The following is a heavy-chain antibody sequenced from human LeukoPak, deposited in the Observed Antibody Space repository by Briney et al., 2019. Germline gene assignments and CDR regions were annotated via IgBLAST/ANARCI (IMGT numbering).Heavy chain of an antibody. D-gene: IGHD1/OR15-1a*01. Sequence: PGGSLRLSCAASGFTFSSYEMNWVRQAPGKGLEWVSYISSSGSTIYYADSVKGRFTISRDNAKNSLYLLMNSLRAEDTAVYYCAKQGTDYYYYMDVWGKGTTVTVSS. CDR3: AKQGTDYYYYMDV. CDR1: GFTFSSYE. J-gene: IGHJ6*03. V-gene: IGHV3-48*03. CDR2: ISSSGSTI.